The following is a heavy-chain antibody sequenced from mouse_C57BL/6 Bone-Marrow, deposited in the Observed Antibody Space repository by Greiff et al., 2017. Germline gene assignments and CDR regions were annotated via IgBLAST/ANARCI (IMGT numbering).Heavy chain of an antibody. CDR3: ARELIDDDYVAWCAY. CDR1: GYTFTSYW. J-gene: IGHJ3*01. V-gene: IGHV1-59*01. Sequence: QVHVKQSGAELVRPGTSVKLSCKASGYTFTSYWMHWVKQRPGQGLEWIGVIDPSDSYTNYNQKFKGKATLTVDTSSSTAYMQLSSLTSEDSAVYYCARELIDDDYVAWCAYWCQGTLVTVSA. CDR2: IDPSDSYT. D-gene: IGHD2-4*01.